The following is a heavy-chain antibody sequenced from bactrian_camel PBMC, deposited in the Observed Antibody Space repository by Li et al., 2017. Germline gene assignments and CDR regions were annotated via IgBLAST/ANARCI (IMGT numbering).Heavy chain of an antibody. V-gene: IGHV3S53*01. CDR2: IDYDGNT. J-gene: IGHJ4*01. Sequence: HVQLVESGGGSVQAGGSLRLSCAASGYFYGSCMAWFRQAPGKRREGVAAIDYDGNTNYAHTVKSRFTISHDNAKNSVDLQMNSLKPDDTAVYYCAATGQMLSVAGCRTQGTQVTVS. D-gene: IGHD1*01. CDR1: GYFYGSC.